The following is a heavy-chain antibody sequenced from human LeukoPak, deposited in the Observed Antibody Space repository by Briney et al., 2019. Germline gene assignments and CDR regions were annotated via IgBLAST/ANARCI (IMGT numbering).Heavy chain of an antibody. CDR3: ARVAGYLPTRWFDP. J-gene: IGHJ5*02. CDR1: GGSFSGFY. D-gene: IGHD6-25*01. V-gene: IGHV4-34*01. CDR2: INYTGST. Sequence: SETLSLTCAVYGGSFSGFYWSWLRHVPGKGLEWIGEINYTGSTSYNPSLKSRVTISVDTSQNQFFLLLTSVTAADTAVYYCARVAGYLPTRWFDPWGQGTHVTVSS.